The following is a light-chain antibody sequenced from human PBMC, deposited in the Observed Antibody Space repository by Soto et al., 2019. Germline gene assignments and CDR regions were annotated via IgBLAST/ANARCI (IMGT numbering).Light chain of an antibody. CDR1: QSVSNS. CDR2: DVS. J-gene: IGKJ4*01. V-gene: IGKV3-11*01. CDR3: QQHSNWPLT. Sequence: EIVLTQSPATLSLSPGERVTLSCRASQSVSNSLAWYQQKPGQPPRLLIYDVSNRATGIPARFSGSGSGTDFTLTITSLEPEDFAVYYCQQHSNWPLTFGGGTKVDIK.